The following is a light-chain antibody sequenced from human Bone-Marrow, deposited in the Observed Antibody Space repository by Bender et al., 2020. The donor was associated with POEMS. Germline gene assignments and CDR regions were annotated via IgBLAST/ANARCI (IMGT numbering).Light chain of an antibody. CDR3: CSYTRSSTYV. V-gene: IGLV2-23*01. Sequence: QSALTQPASVSGSPGQSITISCTGTSSDVGSYNLVSWYQQHPGKAPKFIIYEGTKRPSGVSDRFSGSKSGNTASLTISGLQAEDEADYYCCSYTRSSTYVFGTGTQVTVL. CDR2: EGT. J-gene: IGLJ1*01. CDR1: SSDVGSYNL.